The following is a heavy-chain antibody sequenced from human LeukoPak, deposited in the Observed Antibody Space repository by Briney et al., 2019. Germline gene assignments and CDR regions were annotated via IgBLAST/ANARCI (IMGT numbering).Heavy chain of an antibody. D-gene: IGHD3-22*01. CDR1: GGSFSGYY. Sequence: SETLSHTCAVYGGSFSGYYWSWIRQPPGKGLEWIGEINHSGSTNYNPSLKSRVTISVDTSKNQFSLKLSSVTAADTAVYYCARGGGWRRHYYDSSGYSQENWFEPWGQGTLVTVSS. V-gene: IGHV4-34*01. CDR3: ARGGGWRRHYYDSSGYSQENWFEP. CDR2: INHSGST. J-gene: IGHJ5*02.